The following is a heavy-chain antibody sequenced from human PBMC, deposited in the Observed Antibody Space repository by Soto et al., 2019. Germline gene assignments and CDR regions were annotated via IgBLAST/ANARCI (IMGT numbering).Heavy chain of an antibody. CDR3: AARSGTTPWDY. Sequence: PSETLSLTCAVYGGSFSGYYWSWIRQPPGKGLEWIGEINHSGSTNYNPSLKSRVTISVDTSKNQFSLKLSSVTAADTAVYYCAARSGTTPWDYSGQGTLVTVSS. D-gene: IGHD1-1*01. CDR1: GGSFSGYY. CDR2: INHSGST. J-gene: IGHJ4*02. V-gene: IGHV4-34*01.